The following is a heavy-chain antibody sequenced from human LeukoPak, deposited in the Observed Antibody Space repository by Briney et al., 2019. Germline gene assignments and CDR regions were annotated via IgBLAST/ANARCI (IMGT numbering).Heavy chain of an antibody. D-gene: IGHD3-10*01. V-gene: IGHV3-30*18. CDR1: GFTFSSYA. J-gene: IGHJ4*02. CDR3: AKMEDRLTPTRGVIIGGD. Sequence: GRSLRLSCAASGFTFSSYAMHWVRQAPGKGLEWVAVLSYDGSNEYYADSVKGRFTISRDNSKNTLDLQMNSLRAEDTAVYYCAKMEDRLTPTRGVIIGGDWGQGTLVTVSS. CDR2: LSYDGSNE.